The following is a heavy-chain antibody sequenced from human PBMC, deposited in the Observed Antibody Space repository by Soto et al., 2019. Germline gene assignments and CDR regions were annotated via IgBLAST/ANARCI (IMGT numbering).Heavy chain of an antibody. CDR1: GGSINSGDYH. CDR3: ARQRPTDRRWEFANYYGMDV. Sequence: PSETLSLTCTVSGGSINSGDYHWSWVRQPPGKGLEWIGEIIHSESTKYNPSLKSRVTISVDTSKNQFSLKLSSVTAADTAVYYCARQRPTDRRWEFANYYGMDVWGQGTPVTVSS. CDR2: IIHSEST. D-gene: IGHD1-26*01. J-gene: IGHJ6*02. V-gene: IGHV4-34*12.